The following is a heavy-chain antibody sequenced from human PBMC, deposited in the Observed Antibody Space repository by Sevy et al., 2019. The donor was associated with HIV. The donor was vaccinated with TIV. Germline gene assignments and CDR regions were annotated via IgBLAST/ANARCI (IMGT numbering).Heavy chain of an antibody. D-gene: IGHD3-3*01. CDR1: GGSISSSNYY. CDR2: IYYSGSA. Sequence: SETLSLTCTVSGGSISSSNYYWGWIRQPPGKGLEWIGTIYYSGSAYYNSSLKSRVTIFIDTSNNQFSLRLSSVTAADTAVYYCARGDYYGCSDSWGQGTLVTVSS. V-gene: IGHV4-39*01. J-gene: IGHJ4*02. CDR3: ARGDYYGCSDS.